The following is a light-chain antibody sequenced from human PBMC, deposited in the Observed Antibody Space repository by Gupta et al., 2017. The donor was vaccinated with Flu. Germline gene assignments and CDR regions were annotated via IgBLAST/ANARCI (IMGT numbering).Light chain of an antibody. CDR1: ALARKY. J-gene: IGLJ2*01. Sequence: QTASSTCSGEALARKYAFWYQQKPGQAPVLVIYKDTERPAGSPERFSGSTAGTTGTLTISGVQAEDEADYHCQSTDSSGGNQVAFGGGTKLTV. V-gene: IGLV3-25*03. CDR3: QSTDSSGGNQVA. CDR2: KDT.